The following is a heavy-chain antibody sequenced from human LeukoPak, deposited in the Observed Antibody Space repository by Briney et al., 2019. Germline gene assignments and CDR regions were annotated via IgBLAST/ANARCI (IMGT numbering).Heavy chain of an antibody. Sequence: GGSLRLPCAASGFTFTRFWLTWVRQSPGKGLEWVANINPDGTKTTYVDSVEGRFAISRDNAKNSVFLLMTSLRAEDTAMYYCATAPASVDSSWGQGTLVAVPS. CDR3: ATAPASVDSS. J-gene: IGHJ5*02. V-gene: IGHV3-7*01. D-gene: IGHD3-3*01. CDR1: GFTFTRFW. CDR2: INPDGTKT.